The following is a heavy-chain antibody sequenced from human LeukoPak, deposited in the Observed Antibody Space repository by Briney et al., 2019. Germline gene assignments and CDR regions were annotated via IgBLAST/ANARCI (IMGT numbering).Heavy chain of an antibody. CDR3: ARDSSGYLHDLDY. J-gene: IGHJ4*02. CDR2: ISSSSSYT. D-gene: IGHD3-22*01. V-gene: IGHV3-21*01. CDR1: GYTFSSYS. Sequence: GGSLRLSCAASGYTFSSYSMNWVRQAPGKGLEWVSSISSSSSYTYYADSVKGRFTISRDNAKNSLYLQMNSLRAEDTAVYYCARDSSGYLHDLDYWGQGTLVTVSS.